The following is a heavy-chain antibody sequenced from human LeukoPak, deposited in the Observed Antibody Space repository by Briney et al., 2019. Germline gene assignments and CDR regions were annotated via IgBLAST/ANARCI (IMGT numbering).Heavy chain of an antibody. CDR3: AREGGPRGVIPHFDY. Sequence: SQTLSLTCTVSGGSISSGDYYWSWIRQPPGKGLEWIGYIYYSGSTNYNPSLKSRVTISVDTSKNQFSLKLSSVTAADTAVYYCAREGGPRGVIPHFDYWGQGTLVTVSS. CDR2: IYYSGST. CDR1: GGSISSGDYY. V-gene: IGHV4-30-4*01. J-gene: IGHJ4*02. D-gene: IGHD3-10*01.